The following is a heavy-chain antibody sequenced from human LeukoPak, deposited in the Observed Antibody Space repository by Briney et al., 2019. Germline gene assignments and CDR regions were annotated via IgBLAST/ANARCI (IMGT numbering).Heavy chain of an antibody. J-gene: IGHJ4*02. CDR3: ARGTRGVYDSSGYYFDY. D-gene: IGHD3-22*01. V-gene: IGHV3-48*01. Sequence: GGSLRLSCAASGFTFSSYSMNWVRQAPGKGLEWVSYISSSSSTIYYADSVKGRFTISRDNAKNSLYLQMNSLRAEDTAVYYCARGTRGVYDSSGYYFDYWGQGTLVTVSS. CDR1: GFTFSSYS. CDR2: ISSSSSTI.